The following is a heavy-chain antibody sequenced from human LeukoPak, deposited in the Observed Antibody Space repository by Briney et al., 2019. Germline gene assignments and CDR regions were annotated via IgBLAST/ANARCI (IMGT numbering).Heavy chain of an antibody. CDR1: GSSISSSYY. D-gene: IGHD3-10*01. J-gene: IGHJ6*03. Sequence: PSETLSLTCAVSGSSISSSYYWDWIRQPPGKGLEWIGTIYHSGTTHYNPSLKSRVTISVDTSKNQFSLKLSSVTAADTAVYHCARRSSGGRRPDYYYYMDVWGKGTTVIVSS. CDR3: ARRSSGGRRPDYYYYMDV. CDR2: IYHSGTT. V-gene: IGHV4-38-2*01.